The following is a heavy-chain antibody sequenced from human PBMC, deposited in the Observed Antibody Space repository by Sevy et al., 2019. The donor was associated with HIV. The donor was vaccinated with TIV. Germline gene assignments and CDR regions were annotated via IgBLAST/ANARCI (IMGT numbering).Heavy chain of an antibody. D-gene: IGHD3-10*01. V-gene: IGHV4-34*01. J-gene: IGHJ3*02. CDR1: GGSFSGYY. CDR3: ARTGAMVRGVSGAFDI. CDR2: INHSGST. Sequence: SETLSLTCAVYGGSFSGYYWSWIRQPPGKGLEWIGEINHSGSTNYNPSLKSRVTISVDTSKNQFSLKLSSVTAAGTAVYYCARTGAMVRGVSGAFDIWGQGTMVTVSS.